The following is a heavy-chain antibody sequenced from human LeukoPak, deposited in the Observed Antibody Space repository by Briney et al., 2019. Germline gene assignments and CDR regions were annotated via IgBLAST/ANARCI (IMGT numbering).Heavy chain of an antibody. Sequence: TSETLSLTCTVSGGSISSYYWSWIRQPAGKGLEWIGRIYTSGSTNYNPSLKSRVTMSVGTSKNQFSLKLSSVTAADTAVYYCARDHYDILTGYPKAFDIWGQGTMVTVSS. V-gene: IGHV4-4*07. CDR3: ARDHYDILTGYPKAFDI. CDR2: IYTSGST. D-gene: IGHD3-9*01. CDR1: GGSISSYY. J-gene: IGHJ3*02.